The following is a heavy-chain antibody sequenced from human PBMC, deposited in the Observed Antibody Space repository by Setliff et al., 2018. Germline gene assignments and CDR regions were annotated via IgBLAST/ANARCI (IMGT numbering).Heavy chain of an antibody. CDR1: GGSISSGGYY. Sequence: SETLSLTCTFAGGSISSGGYYWGWIRQHPGKGLEWIGYIYYSGTTYYNPYLKSRVTISVDTSKNQFSLTLSSVTAADTAVYYCARVPRFTDTRNAFVIWGQGTMVTVSS. CDR2: IYYSGTT. J-gene: IGHJ3*02. D-gene: IGHD5-18*01. V-gene: IGHV4-31*03. CDR3: ARVPRFTDTRNAFVI.